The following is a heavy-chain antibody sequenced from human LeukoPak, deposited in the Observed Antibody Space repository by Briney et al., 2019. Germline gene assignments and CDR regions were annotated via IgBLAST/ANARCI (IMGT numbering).Heavy chain of an antibody. V-gene: IGHV3-23*01. CDR3: VKGIYSSGWSYFDY. CDR1: GFTFSNSA. CDR2: RGSGITT. Sequence: PGGSLRLSCAASGFTFSNSAMSWVRQAPGKGLEWVSTRGSGITTYYADSVKGRFTISRDNSKNTLYLQMNSLRAEDTAVYYCVKGIYSSGWSYFDYWGHGTLVTVSS. J-gene: IGHJ4*01. D-gene: IGHD6-19*01.